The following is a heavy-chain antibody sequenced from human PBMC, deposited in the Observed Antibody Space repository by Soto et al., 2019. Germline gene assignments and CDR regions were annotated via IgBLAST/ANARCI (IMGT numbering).Heavy chain of an antibody. CDR2: IGGNSVST. D-gene: IGHD3-16*01. CDR1: GFTFSSYA. J-gene: IGHJ4*02. CDR3: VRGGEIYVQAFDS. V-gene: IGHV3-23*01. Sequence: GGSLRLSCAASGFTFSSYALSWVRQAPGKGLEWVSAIGGNSVSTYYADSVKGRFTISRDNSKNTLYLQMSSLRAEDTAVYYCVRGGEIYVQAFDSWGQGTLVTVSS.